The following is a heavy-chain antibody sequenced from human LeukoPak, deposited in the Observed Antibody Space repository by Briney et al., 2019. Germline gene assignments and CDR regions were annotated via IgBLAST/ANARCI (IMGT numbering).Heavy chain of an antibody. J-gene: IGHJ6*02. V-gene: IGHV1-8*01. CDR3: AASGGYSYGYVRNYYYYGMDV. Sequence: ASVKVSCTASGYTFTSYDINWVRQATGQGLEWMGWMNPKTGNTGYAQKFQGRVTMTRDTSISAAYMELSSLRSEDTAVYYCAASGGYSYGYVRNYYYYGMDVWGQGTTVTVSS. CDR2: MNPKTGNT. D-gene: IGHD5-18*01. CDR1: GYTFTSYD.